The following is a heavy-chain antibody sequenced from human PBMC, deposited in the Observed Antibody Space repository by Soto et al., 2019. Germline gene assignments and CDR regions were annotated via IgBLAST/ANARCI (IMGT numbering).Heavy chain of an antibody. J-gene: IGHJ4*02. V-gene: IGHV1-18*01. Sequence: GXSVNVSYQASVYSFTRYGISGVRQAPGQGLEWMGWISAYNGNTNYAQKLQGRVTMTTDTSTSTAYMELRSLRSDDTAVYYCARVPMIDGDLFDYWGQGTLVTVSS. CDR1: VYSFTRYG. CDR2: ISAYNGNT. D-gene: IGHD4-17*01. CDR3: ARVPMIDGDLFDY.